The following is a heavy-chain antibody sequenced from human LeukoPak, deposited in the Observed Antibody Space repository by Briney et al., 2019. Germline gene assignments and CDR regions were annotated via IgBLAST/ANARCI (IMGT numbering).Heavy chain of an antibody. V-gene: IGHV1-8*03. D-gene: IGHD4-17*01. CDR2: MNPNSGNT. CDR1: GYTFTSYD. J-gene: IGHJ6*03. CDR3: ARASNYGDYAVYYYYYYMDV. Sequence: ASVKVSCKASGYTFTSYDINWVRQATGQGLEWMGWMNPNSGNTGYAQKFQGRVTITRNTSISTTYMELSSLRSEDTAVYYCARASNYGDYAVYYYYYYMDVWGKGTTVTVSS.